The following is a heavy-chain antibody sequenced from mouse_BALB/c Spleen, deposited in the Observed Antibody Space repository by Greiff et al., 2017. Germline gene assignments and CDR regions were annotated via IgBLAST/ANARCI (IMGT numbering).Heavy chain of an antibody. CDR2: ISSGGGST. J-gene: IGHJ3*01. V-gene: IGHV5-12-1*01. Sequence: EVQLVESGGGLVKPGGSLKLSCAASGFAFSSYDMSWVRQTPEKRLEWVAYISSGGGSTYYPDTVKGRFTISRDNAKNTLYLQMSSLKSEDTAMYYCARRAAGFAYWGQGTLVTVSA. CDR3: ARRAAGFAY. D-gene: IGHD3-3*01. CDR1: GFAFSSYD.